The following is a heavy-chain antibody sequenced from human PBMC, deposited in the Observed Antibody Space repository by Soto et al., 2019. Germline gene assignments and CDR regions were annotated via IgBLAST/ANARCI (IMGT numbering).Heavy chain of an antibody. CDR2: ILYDGSKK. CDR3: VRDLALMADY. D-gene: IGHD3-16*01. J-gene: IGHJ4*02. Sequence: GGSLRLSCVASGFNLNTYGIYWVRQAPGKGLQRAAQILYDGSKKHYADSVRGRFTITRDNSKNTVYLQMDSLRVDDTAMYYCVRDLALMADYWGQGTLVTVSS. V-gene: IGHV3-30*03. CDR1: GFNLNTYG.